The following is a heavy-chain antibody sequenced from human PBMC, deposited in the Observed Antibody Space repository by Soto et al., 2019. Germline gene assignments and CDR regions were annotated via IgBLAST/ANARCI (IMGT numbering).Heavy chain of an antibody. V-gene: IGHV1-3*01. CDR3: GAFPMGLLPNL. J-gene: IGHJ5*02. Sequence: ASVKVSCKASGHAFTNYAITWVRQAPGQRLEWMGWINAANGNTGYSQKFQGRVTISIDTSKNQFSLKLSSVTAADTAVYYCGAFPMGLLPNLWGQGTLVTVSS. D-gene: IGHD2-15*01. CDR1: GHAFTNYA. CDR2: INAANGNT.